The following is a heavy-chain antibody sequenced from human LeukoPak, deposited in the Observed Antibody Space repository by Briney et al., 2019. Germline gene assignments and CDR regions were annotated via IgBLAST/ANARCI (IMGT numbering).Heavy chain of an antibody. J-gene: IGHJ5*02. Sequence: PSETLSLTCTVSGGSFSTYYWNWIRQPPGKGLEWIGYIHYSGSTDYNPSLKSRVTISVDTSKNQFSLRLSSVTAADTAVYYCARDKPYNWNTGWFDPWGRGTLVTVSS. CDR2: IHYSGST. CDR1: GGSFSTYY. CDR3: ARDKPYNWNTGWFDP. V-gene: IGHV4-59*01. D-gene: IGHD1-1*01.